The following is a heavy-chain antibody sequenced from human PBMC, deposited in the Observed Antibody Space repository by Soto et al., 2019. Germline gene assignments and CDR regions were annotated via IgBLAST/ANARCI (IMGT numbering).Heavy chain of an antibody. V-gene: IGHV5-51*01. J-gene: IGHJ6*02. CDR2: IYPGDSDT. CDR1: GYSFTSYW. D-gene: IGHD4-4*01. Sequence: PGESLKISCKGSGYSFTSYWIGWVRQMPGKGLEWMGIIYPGDSDTRYSPSFQGQVTISADKSISTAYLQWSSLKASDTAMYYCATTTVTTFYGMDVWGQGTTVTVSS. CDR3: ATTTVTTFYGMDV.